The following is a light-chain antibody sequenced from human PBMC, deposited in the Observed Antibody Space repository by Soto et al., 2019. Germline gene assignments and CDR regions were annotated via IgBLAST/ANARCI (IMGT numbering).Light chain of an antibody. CDR1: QSVGNN. Sequence: EIVMTQSPATLSVSPGERASLSCRASQSVGNNLAWYQQKPGQAPRLLIYGASTRATGLPARFSGSGSGTEFTLTISGLQSEASAVYYCQQYNKWPPLTFGQGTRLEIK. V-gene: IGKV3-15*01. CDR3: QQYNKWPPLT. J-gene: IGKJ5*01. CDR2: GAS.